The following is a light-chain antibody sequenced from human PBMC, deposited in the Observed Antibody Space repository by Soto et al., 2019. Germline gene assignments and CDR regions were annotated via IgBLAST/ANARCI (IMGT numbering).Light chain of an antibody. J-gene: IGLJ1*01. CDR3: LRSYSGARPGV. CDR1: TGAVTSGHY. Sequence: QAVVTQEPSLTVSPGGTVTLTCGSSTGAVTSGHYPYWFQQKPGQAPRTLIYDTSNKHSWTPARFSGSLLGGKAALTLSGAQPEDEAEYYCLRSYSGARPGVFGTGTKLTVL. V-gene: IGLV7-46*01. CDR2: DTS.